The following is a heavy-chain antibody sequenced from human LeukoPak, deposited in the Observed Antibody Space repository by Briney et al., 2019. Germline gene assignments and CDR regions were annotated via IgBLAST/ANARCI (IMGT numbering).Heavy chain of an antibody. CDR1: GFTFSDYY. D-gene: IGHD5-18*01. Sequence: GGSLRLSCAASGFTFSDYYMTWIRQAPGKGLEWVSYSSTSGSTIYYADSVKGRFAISRDNAKNSLYLQMNSLRVEDTAVYYCARVQRIQLWVTGLDYWGQGTLVTVSS. CDR2: SSTSGSTI. V-gene: IGHV3-11*04. CDR3: ARVQRIQLWVTGLDY. J-gene: IGHJ4*02.